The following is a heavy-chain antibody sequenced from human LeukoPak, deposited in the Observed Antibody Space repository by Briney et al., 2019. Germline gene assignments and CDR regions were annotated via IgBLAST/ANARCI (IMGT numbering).Heavy chain of an antibody. J-gene: IGHJ4*02. CDR2: IIPILGIV. V-gene: IGHV1-69*04. CDR3: ARDRGASSGYSDY. Sequence: SVKVSCKASGGTFSSYAIGWVRQAPGQGLEWMGRIIPILGIVNYAQKFQGRVTITADKSTSTAYMELSSLRSEDTAVYYCARDRGASSGYSDYWGQGTLVTVSS. CDR1: GGTFSSYA. D-gene: IGHD3-22*01.